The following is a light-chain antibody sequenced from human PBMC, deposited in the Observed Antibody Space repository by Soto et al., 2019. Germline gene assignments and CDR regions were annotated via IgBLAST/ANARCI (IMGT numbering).Light chain of an antibody. V-gene: IGKV3-15*01. Sequence: EVVMTQSPATLSVSPGEGATLSCRASQSVGSLVAWYQQKPGQAPRLLIYRVSTRATDIAARFTGSGSGTEFTLTISSLQSEDFAVYYCQQSKTFGQGTKVDIK. J-gene: IGKJ1*01. CDR3: QQSKT. CDR1: QSVGSL. CDR2: RVS.